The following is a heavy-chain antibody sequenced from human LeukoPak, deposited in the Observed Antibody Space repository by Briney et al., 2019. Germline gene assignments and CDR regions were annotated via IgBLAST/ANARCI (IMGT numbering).Heavy chain of an antibody. Sequence: SVKVSCKASGGTFSSYAISWVRQAPGQGLEWMGRIIPILGIANYAQKFQGRVTITADKSTSTAYMELSSPRSEDTAVYYCARAIVGATDEYYYYYYGMDVWGQGTTVTVSS. CDR2: IIPILGIA. V-gene: IGHV1-69*04. J-gene: IGHJ6*02. D-gene: IGHD1-26*01. CDR1: GGTFSSYA. CDR3: ARAIVGATDEYYYYYYGMDV.